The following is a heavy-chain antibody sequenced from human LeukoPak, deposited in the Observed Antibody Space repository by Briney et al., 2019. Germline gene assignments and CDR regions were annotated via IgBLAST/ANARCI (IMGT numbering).Heavy chain of an antibody. D-gene: IGHD2-15*01. J-gene: IGHJ5*02. CDR3: ARDVAGAVVVVAANWFDP. CDR1: GYTFTSYG. Sequence: GASVKVSCKASGYTFTSYGISWVRQAPGQGLEWMGWISAYNGNTNYAQKFQGRVTMTRDTSTSTVYMELSSLRSEDTAVYYCARDVAGAVVVVAANWFDPWGQGTLVTVSS. V-gene: IGHV1-18*01. CDR2: ISAYNGNT.